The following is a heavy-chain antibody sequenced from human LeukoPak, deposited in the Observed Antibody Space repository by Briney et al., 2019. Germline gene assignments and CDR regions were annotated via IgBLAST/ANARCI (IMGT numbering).Heavy chain of an antibody. CDR2: ISGSGDNT. CDR3: AKDVCGNYCSFDV. D-gene: IGHD1-26*01. Sequence: QTGGSQRLSCAASGFTFSTYAMSWVRQAPGKGLEWVSGISGSGDNTDYADSAKGRFTISRDNSKNTVYLQMNSLRAEDTALYYCAKDVCGNYCSFDVWGQGTMVTVSS. CDR1: GFTFSTYA. J-gene: IGHJ3*01. V-gene: IGHV3-23*01.